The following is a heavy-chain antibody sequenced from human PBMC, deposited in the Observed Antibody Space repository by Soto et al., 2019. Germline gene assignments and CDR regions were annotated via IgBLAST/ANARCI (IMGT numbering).Heavy chain of an antibody. J-gene: IGHJ6*02. D-gene: IGHD2-2*01. CDR2: ISYDGSNK. V-gene: IGHV3-30*18. Sequence: HPGGSLRLSCAASGFTFSSYGMHWVRQAPGKGLEWVAVISYDGSNKYYADSVKGRFTISRDNSKNTLYLQMNSLRAEDTAVYYCAKDWCSSTSCDYYGMDVWGQGTTVTVSS. CDR1: GFTFSSYG. CDR3: AKDWCSSTSCDYYGMDV.